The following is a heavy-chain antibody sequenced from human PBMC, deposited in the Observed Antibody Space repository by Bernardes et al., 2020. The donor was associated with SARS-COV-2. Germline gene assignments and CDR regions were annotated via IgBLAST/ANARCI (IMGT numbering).Heavy chain of an antibody. V-gene: IGHV3-23*01. CDR2: IGGGDDTI. D-gene: IGHD2-21*01. Sequence: GGSLRLSCAASGFSFSIYAMTWIRQAPGTGLEWVSYIGGGDDTIHYADSVRGRFTISRDNSRKTLFLQMNSLRPEDTAVYYCAKPVQLIVGLHSWGPGTLVTVSS. J-gene: IGHJ4*02. CDR3: AKPVQLIVGLHS. CDR1: GFSFSIYA.